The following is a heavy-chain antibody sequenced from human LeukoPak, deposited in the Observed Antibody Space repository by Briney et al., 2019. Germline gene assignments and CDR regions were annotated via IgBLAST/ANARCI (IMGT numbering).Heavy chain of an antibody. CDR1: GYTFTSYA. CDR3: ARDSGSGNNDY. D-gene: IGHD1-26*01. CDR2: ISAGNSNT. J-gene: IGHJ4*02. Sequence: ASVKVSCKASGYTFTSYAIHWVRQAPGQRLEWMGWISAGNSNTKYSQNFQGRVTFISNTSATTAFMELSSLGSEDAAVYYCARDSGSGNNDYWGQGTLVTVSS. V-gene: IGHV1-3*01.